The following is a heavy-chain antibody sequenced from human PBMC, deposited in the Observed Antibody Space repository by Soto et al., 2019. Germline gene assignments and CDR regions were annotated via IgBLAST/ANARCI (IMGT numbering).Heavy chain of an antibody. CDR3: ARGSVGATFFDY. V-gene: IGHV1-8*01. J-gene: IGHJ4*02. D-gene: IGHD1-26*01. CDR2: MYPISVNT. Sequence: ASVKVSCKASGYTFTSYDINWVRQATGQGLEWMGWMYPISVNTGYAQKFQGSVSMTSYTSISTAYIELISLRSEDTAMYYCARGSVGATFFDYWGQGTLVTVSS. CDR1: GYTFTSYD.